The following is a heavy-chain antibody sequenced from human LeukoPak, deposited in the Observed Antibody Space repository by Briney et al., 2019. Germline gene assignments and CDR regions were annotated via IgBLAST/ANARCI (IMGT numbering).Heavy chain of an antibody. D-gene: IGHD5-18*01. Sequence: SETLSLTCTVSGGSISSYYWSWIRQPAGKGLEWIWRIYTSGSTNYSPSLKSRVTMSVDTSKNQFSLKLSPVTAADTAVYYCARGSGYTYGYPFDSWGQGTLVTVSS. V-gene: IGHV4-4*07. CDR2: IYTSGST. CDR1: GGSISSYY. CDR3: ARGSGYTYGYPFDS. J-gene: IGHJ4*02.